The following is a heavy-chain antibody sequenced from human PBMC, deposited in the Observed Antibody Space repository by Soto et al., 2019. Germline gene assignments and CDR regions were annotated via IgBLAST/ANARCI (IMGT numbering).Heavy chain of an antibody. CDR2: IIPRSATS. CDR1: GDTFSTYT. V-gene: IGHV1-18*01. Sequence: GASVKVCCKASGDTFSTYTITWMRQAPGQGLEWMGGIIPRSATSNYAQKLQGRVTMTTDTSTSTAYMELRSLRSDDTAVYYCARDGVDTATGYYYGMDVWGQGTTVTVSS. CDR3: ARDGVDTATGYYYGMDV. J-gene: IGHJ6*02. D-gene: IGHD5-18*01.